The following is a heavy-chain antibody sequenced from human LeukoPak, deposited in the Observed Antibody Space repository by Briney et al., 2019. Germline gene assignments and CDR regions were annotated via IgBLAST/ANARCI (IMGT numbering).Heavy chain of an antibody. CDR1: GYTLTELS. CDR3: ATATWTRVGFDP. V-gene: IGHV1-24*01. J-gene: IGHJ5*02. CDR2: FDPEDGET. D-gene: IGHD2-15*01. Sequence: ASVKVSCKVSGYTLTELSMHWVRQAPGKGLEWMGGFDPEDGETIYAQKFQGRVTMTEDTSTDTAYMELSSLRSEDTAVYYCATATWTRVGFDPWGQGTLVTVSA.